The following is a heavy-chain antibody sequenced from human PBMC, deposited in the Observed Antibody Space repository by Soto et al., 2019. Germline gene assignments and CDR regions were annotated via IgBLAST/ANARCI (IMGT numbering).Heavy chain of an antibody. Sequence: QVQLVQPGAEVKKPGASVTVSRKASGYTFSRHGISWVRQAPGQGLEWMAWSGNTNYAQKFQGRLTLTTNPSTRTAYMELRSLRSDDTAVYYCARGADDFSSGYYYEYWGQGTLVTVSS. CDR1: GYTFSRHG. CDR3: ARGADDFSSGYYYEY. D-gene: IGHD3-3*01. J-gene: IGHJ4*02. CDR2: SGNT. V-gene: IGHV1-18*04.